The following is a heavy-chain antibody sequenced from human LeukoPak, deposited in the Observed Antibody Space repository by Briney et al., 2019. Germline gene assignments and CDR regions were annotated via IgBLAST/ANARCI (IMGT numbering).Heavy chain of an antibody. CDR1: GFIFSSYA. CDR2: ISGSGGGT. J-gene: IGHJ3*02. V-gene: IGHV3-23*01. D-gene: IGHD1-26*01. CDR3: AKDTAGELGFDI. Sequence: PGGSLRLSCAASGFIFSSYAMSWVRQAPGKGLEWVSGISGSGGGTYYADSAKGRFTISRDNSKSTLYLQMNSLRAEDTTVYYCAKDTAGELGFDIWGQGTMVTVS.